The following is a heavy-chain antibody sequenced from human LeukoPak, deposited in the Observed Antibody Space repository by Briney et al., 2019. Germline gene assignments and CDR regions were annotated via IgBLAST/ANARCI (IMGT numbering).Heavy chain of an antibody. CDR2: ISWDGGRT. Sequence: PGGSLRLSCAASGFTFYDYTMHCVRQAPGKGLEWGSLISWDGGRTYYADSVKGRFTISTDNSKNTLYLQMNSLRTEDTAVYYCARRSRDGWYFDYWGQGTLVTVSS. V-gene: IGHV3-43*01. CDR3: ARRSRDGWYFDY. D-gene: IGHD5-24*01. J-gene: IGHJ4*02. CDR1: GFTFYDYT.